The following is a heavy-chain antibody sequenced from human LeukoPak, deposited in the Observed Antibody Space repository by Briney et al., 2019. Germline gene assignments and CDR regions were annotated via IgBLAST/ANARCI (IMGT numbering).Heavy chain of an antibody. Sequence: PSETLSLTCTVSGYSISSGYYWGWIRQPPGKGLEWTGSIDHSGSTYYNPSLKSRITISVDTSKNQISLKLSSVTAADTAVYFCARSTMVRGERLGKIDYWGQGTLVTVSS. J-gene: IGHJ4*02. D-gene: IGHD3-10*01. V-gene: IGHV4-38-2*02. CDR1: GYSISSGYY. CDR3: ARSTMVRGERLGKIDY. CDR2: IDHSGST.